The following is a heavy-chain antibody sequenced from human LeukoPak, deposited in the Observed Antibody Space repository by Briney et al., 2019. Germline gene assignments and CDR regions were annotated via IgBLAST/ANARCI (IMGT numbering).Heavy chain of an antibody. D-gene: IGHD3-10*01. CDR1: GFTFSSYW. V-gene: IGHV3-7*03. CDR3: ARQGPVGITMVRGATPALYFDY. Sequence: GGSLRLSCAASGFTFSSYWMSWVRQAPGKGLEWVANIKQDGSEKYYVDSVKGRFTISRDNSKNTLYLQMNSLRAEDTAVYYCARQGPVGITMVRGATPALYFDYWGQGTLVTVSS. J-gene: IGHJ4*02. CDR2: IKQDGSEK.